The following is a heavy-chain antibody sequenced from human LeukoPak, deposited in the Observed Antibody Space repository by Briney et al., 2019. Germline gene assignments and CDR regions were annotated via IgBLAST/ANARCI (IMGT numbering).Heavy chain of an antibody. CDR2: ISGSGRNT. V-gene: IGHV3-23*01. Sequence: PGGSLRLSCSASGFNFSNHAMNWVRQAPGKGLEWISFISGSGRNTDYADSVKGRFTVSRDNPKNTLYLQMNSLRAEDTAVYYCARGQVGQWLPYYFDYWGQGTLVTVSS. J-gene: IGHJ4*02. CDR1: GFNFSNHA. D-gene: IGHD6-19*01. CDR3: ARGQVGQWLPYYFDY.